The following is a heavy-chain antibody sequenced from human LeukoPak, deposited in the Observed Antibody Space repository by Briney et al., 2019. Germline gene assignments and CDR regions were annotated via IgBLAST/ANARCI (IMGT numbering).Heavy chain of an antibody. J-gene: IGHJ6*03. Sequence: PSETLSLTCTVSGYSISSGYYWGWIRQPPGKGLEWIGSIYHSGSTYYNPSLKSRVTISVATSKNQFSLTLTSVTAADTAVYYCARAQWELLQPYMDVWGKGTTVTVSS. CDR3: ARAQWELLQPYMDV. D-gene: IGHD1-26*01. V-gene: IGHV4-38-2*02. CDR2: IYHSGST. CDR1: GYSISSGYY.